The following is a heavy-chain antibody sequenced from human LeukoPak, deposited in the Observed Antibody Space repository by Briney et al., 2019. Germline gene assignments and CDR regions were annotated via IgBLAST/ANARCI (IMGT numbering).Heavy chain of an antibody. J-gene: IGHJ4*02. Sequence: GGSLRLSCAASGFTFSSYAMSWVRQAPGKGLDWVSSINGGGGSTYYADSVKGRFTISRDNSKNTLYLQMNSLRAEDTAVYYCAKIGANVGFWGQGTLVTVSS. CDR2: INGGGGST. CDR3: AKIGANVGF. CDR1: GFTFSSYA. V-gene: IGHV3-23*01. D-gene: IGHD4/OR15-4a*01.